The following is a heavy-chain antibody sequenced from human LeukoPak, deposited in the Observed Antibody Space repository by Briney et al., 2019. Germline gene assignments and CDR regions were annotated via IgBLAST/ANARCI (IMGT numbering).Heavy chain of an antibody. CDR1: GGTFSSYA. CDR2: IISIFGTA. D-gene: IGHD2-21*01. V-gene: IGHV1-69*13. CDR3: ARASDYYSSLYYFDY. Sequence: ASVKVSCKASGGTFSSYAISWVRQAPGQGLEWMGGIISIFGTANYAQKFQGRVTITADESTSTAYMELSSLRSEDTAVYYCARASDYYSSLYYFDYWGQGTLVTVSS. J-gene: IGHJ4*02.